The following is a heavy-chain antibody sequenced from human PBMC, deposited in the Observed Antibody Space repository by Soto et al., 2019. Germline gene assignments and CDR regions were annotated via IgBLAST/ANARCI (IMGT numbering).Heavy chain of an antibody. CDR2: IKQDGSEK. V-gene: IGHV3-7*03. CDR3: ARLGGALYYYYAYMAV. CDR1: GFTFSSYW. D-gene: IGHD3-16*01. J-gene: IGHJ6*03. Sequence: GGSLRLSCAASGFTFSSYWMSCVRQAPGKGLEWVANIKQDGSEKYYVESVKGRFTISRDNAKNSLYLQMNSLRAEDTAVYYCARLGGALYYYYAYMAVWGKGTAVTVSS.